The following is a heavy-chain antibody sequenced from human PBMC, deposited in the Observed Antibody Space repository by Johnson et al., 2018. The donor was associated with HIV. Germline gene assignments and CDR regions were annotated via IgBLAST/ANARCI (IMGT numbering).Heavy chain of an antibody. Sequence: VYLVESGGGLVQPGGSLRLSCAASGFTFSSYDMHWVRQATGKGLEWVSAIGTAGDTYYPGSVKGRFTISRENAKNSLYLQMNSLRAGDTAVYYCARGAMGNAFDIWGQGTMVTVSS. CDR3: ARGAMGNAFDI. CDR2: IGTAGDT. J-gene: IGHJ3*02. CDR1: GFTFSSYD. V-gene: IGHV3-13*01. D-gene: IGHD5-18*01.